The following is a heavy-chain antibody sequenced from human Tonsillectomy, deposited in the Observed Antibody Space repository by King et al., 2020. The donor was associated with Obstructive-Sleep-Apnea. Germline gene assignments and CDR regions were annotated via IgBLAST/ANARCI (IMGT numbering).Heavy chain of an antibody. CDR3: ARDRDVYYYDTSGAKYGMDV. D-gene: IGHD3-22*01. J-gene: IGHJ6*02. Sequence: VQLQESGPGLLKPSETLSLTCTVSGYSISGGYYWGWIRQPPGKGLEWIVSIPHSGSTNYQPFLKSRFTISINTSKKQFSLRLSPVTAADTAVYYCARDRDVYYYDTSGAKYGMDVWGQGTTVTVSS. V-gene: IGHV4-38-2*02. CDR2: IPHSGST. CDR1: GYSISGGYY.